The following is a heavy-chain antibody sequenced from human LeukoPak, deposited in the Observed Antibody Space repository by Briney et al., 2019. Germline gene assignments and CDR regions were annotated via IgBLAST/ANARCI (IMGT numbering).Heavy chain of an antibody. CDR3: ARGLMTTVTSVKAVPTPSYYYGMDV. Sequence: GGSLRLSCTASGLSFSNYAMTWVRQAPGKGLEWASVISASGTDTYYADSVKGRFTISRDNSQNTLYLHMNSLRAEDTAVYYCARGLMTTVTSVKAVPTPSYYYGMDVWGQGTTVTVSS. CDR2: ISASGTDT. J-gene: IGHJ6*02. CDR1: GLSFSNYA. V-gene: IGHV3-23*01. D-gene: IGHD4-17*01.